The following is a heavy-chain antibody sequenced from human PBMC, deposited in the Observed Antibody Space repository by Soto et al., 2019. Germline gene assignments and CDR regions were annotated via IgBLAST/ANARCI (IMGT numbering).Heavy chain of an antibody. J-gene: IGHJ6*02. V-gene: IGHV1-69*06. CDR2: IIPSFGTA. Sequence: QVQLVQSGAEVKKPGSSVKVSCKASGGTFSSYAISWVRQAPGQGLEWMGGIIPSFGTANYAQKFQSRVTITADKSPGTGCGELSSLRSEDTAVYYGARASHESSGYPGTHYYYDGMDGWGQGTTVPVS. D-gene: IGHD3-22*01. CDR3: ARASHESSGYPGTHYYYDGMDG. CDR1: GGTFSSYA.